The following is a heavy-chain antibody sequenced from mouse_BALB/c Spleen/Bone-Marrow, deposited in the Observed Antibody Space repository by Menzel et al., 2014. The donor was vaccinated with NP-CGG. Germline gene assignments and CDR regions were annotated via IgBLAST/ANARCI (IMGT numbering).Heavy chain of an antibody. CDR1: GFNIXDTY. J-gene: IGHJ3*01. CDR2: IDPANGNT. Sequence: VQLQQPGAELVKPGASVKLSCTASGFNIXDTYMHWVKQRPEQGLEWIGRIDPANGNTKYDPKFQGKATITADTSSNTAYLQLSSLTSEDTAVYYCASYYYGSSLFAYWGQGTLVTVSA. D-gene: IGHD1-1*01. CDR3: ASYYYGSSLFAY. V-gene: IGHV14-3*02.